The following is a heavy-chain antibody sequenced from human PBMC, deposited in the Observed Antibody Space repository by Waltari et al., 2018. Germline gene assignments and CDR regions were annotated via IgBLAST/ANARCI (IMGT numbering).Heavy chain of an antibody. CDR1: GGSFSGYY. D-gene: IGHD6-13*01. Sequence: QVQLQQWGAGLLKPSETLSLTCAVYGGSFSGYYWSWIRQPPGKGLEWIGEINHSGSTNYNPSLKSRVTISVDTSKNQFSLKLSSVTAADTAVYYCASILAAAGNEDYWGQGTLVTVSS. CDR3: ASILAAAGNEDY. J-gene: IGHJ4*02. CDR2: INHSGST. V-gene: IGHV4-34*01.